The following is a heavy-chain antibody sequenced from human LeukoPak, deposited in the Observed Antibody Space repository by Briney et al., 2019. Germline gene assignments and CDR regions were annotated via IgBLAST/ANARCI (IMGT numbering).Heavy chain of an antibody. D-gene: IGHD1-26*01. V-gene: IGHV4-59*01. J-gene: IGHJ3*02. CDR2: LYYSGST. CDR3: ARGFAGTYYTDGFDI. CDR1: GGSLTGYF. Sequence: SETLSLTCAVSGGSLTGYFWTWIRQAPGKGLEWIGHLYYSGSTYYNPSLESRVSISIDTSKTQFSLELNSVTAADTAVYYCARGFAGTYYTDGFDIWGQGTLVTASS.